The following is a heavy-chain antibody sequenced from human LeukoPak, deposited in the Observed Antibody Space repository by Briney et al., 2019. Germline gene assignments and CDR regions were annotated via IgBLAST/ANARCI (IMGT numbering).Heavy chain of an antibody. CDR1: GFTFSSYA. Sequence: PGRSLRLSCAASGFTFSSYAMHWVRQAPGKGLDWVAVISYDGSDKNNADSVKGRFTISRDNSKNTLYLQMNSLRPEDTAMYYCARVLDRGSSWYGGLEYWGQGTLVTVSS. J-gene: IGHJ4*02. CDR3: ARVLDRGSSWYGGLEY. D-gene: IGHD6-13*01. V-gene: IGHV3-30-3*01. CDR2: ISYDGSDK.